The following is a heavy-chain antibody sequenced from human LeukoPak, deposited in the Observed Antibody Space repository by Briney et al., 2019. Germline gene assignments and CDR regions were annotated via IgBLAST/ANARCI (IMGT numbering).Heavy chain of an antibody. V-gene: IGHV3-53*05. J-gene: IGHJ4*02. CDR2: IYSGGST. CDR3: AKGSDSSGYSHPYY. CDR1: GFTVSSNY. Sequence: PGGSLRLSCAASGFTVSSNYMSWVRQAPGKGLEWVSVIYSGGSTYYADSVKGRFTISRDNSKNTLYLQMNSLRAEDTAVYYCAKGSDSSGYSHPYYWGQGTLVTVSS. D-gene: IGHD3-22*01.